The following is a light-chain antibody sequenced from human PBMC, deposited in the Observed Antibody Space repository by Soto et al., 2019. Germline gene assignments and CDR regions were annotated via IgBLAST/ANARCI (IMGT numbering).Light chain of an antibody. CDR3: QQRSNWPPRFT. CDR1: QSVSSY. Sequence: EIVLTQSPATLSLSPGERATLSCRASQSVSSYLAWYQQKPGQAPRLLIYDASNRATGIPAMFSGSGSGTDFTLTISSREPEDFAVYYCQQRSNWPPRFTFGQGTKLEIK. CDR2: DAS. J-gene: IGKJ2*01. V-gene: IGKV3-11*01.